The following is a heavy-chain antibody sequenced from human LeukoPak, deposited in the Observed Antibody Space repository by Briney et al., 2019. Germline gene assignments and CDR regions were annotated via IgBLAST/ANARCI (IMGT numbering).Heavy chain of an antibody. D-gene: IGHD4-23*01. CDR1: GGSFSGYY. CDR3: ARADYGGNSF. CDR2: INHSGST. J-gene: IGHJ4*02. Sequence: PSETLSLTCAVYGGSFSGYYWSWIRQPPGKGLEWIGEINHSGSTNYNPSLKSRVTISVDTSKNQFSLKLSSVTAADTAVYYCARADYGGNSFWGQGTLVTVSS. V-gene: IGHV4-34*01.